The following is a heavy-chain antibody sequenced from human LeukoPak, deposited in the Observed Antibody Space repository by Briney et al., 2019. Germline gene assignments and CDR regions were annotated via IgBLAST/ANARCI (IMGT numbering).Heavy chain of an antibody. D-gene: IGHD2-2*01. V-gene: IGHV4-61*03. CDR2: IYYSGST. CDR1: GGSISSGGYY. Sequence: SQTLSLTCTVSGGSISSGGYYWSWIRQPPGKGLEWIGCIYYSGSTNYNPSLKSRVTISVDTSKNHFSLKLSSVTAADTAVYYCARHRPHCSSTSCYADDFDYWGQGTLVTVSS. CDR3: ARHRPHCSSTSCYADDFDY. J-gene: IGHJ4*02.